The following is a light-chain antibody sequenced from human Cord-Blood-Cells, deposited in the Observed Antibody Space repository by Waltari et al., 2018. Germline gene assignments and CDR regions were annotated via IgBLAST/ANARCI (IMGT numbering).Light chain of an antibody. J-gene: IGKJ3*01. CDR2: DAS. V-gene: IGKV3-11*01. Sequence: EIVLPQSPATLSLSPGERATLSCRASQRVSSYLAWYQQTPGQAPRLLIYDASNRATGIPARFSGSWSGTDFTRTISSLEPEDFAVYCGQQRSNCPFTFGPGTKVDIK. CDR3: QQRSNCPFT. CDR1: QRVSSY.